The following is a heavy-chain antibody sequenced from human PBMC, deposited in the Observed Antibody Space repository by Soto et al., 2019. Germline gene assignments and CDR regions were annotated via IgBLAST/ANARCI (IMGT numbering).Heavy chain of an antibody. J-gene: IGHJ4*02. CDR2: ISYDGTNI. CDR1: GFTFSSYG. Sequence: QVQLVESGGGVVQPGRSLRLSCAASGFTFSSYGMHWVRQAPGKGLEWVAVISYDGTNIYYADSVKGRFTISRDNSKNTLYLQMNSLRVEDTAVYYCAKSRLIYYDSSGYLSSPHDYWGQGALVTVSS. V-gene: IGHV3-30*18. CDR3: AKSRLIYYDSSGYLSSPHDY. D-gene: IGHD3-22*01.